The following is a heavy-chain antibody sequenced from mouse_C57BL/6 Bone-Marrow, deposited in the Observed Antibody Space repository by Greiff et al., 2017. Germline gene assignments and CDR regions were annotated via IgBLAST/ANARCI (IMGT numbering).Heavy chain of an antibody. Sequence: QVQLQQPGAELVKPGASVKLSCKASGYTFTSYWMQWVKQRPGQGLEWIGEIDPSDSYTNYNQKFKGKATLTVETSSSTAYMQLSSLTSEDSAVYYCAYDSHWYFDVWGTGTTVTVSS. J-gene: IGHJ1*03. CDR2: IDPSDSYT. CDR3: AYDSHWYFDV. V-gene: IGHV1-50*01. D-gene: IGHD2-12*01. CDR1: GYTFTSYW.